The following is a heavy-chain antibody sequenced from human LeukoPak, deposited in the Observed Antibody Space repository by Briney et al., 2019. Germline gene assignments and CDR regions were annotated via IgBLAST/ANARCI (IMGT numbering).Heavy chain of an antibody. V-gene: IGHV3-21*01. CDR1: GFTFSSYS. Sequence: GGSLRLSCAASGFTFSSYSMKWVRQAPGKGLEWVSSISSSSGYLYYADAVKGRFTIARDNAKNSLYLQMNSLRAEDTAVYYCARVWSMIREYVEYWGQGTLVTVSS. CDR3: ARVWSMIREYVEY. J-gene: IGHJ4*02. D-gene: IGHD3-10*01. CDR2: ISSSSGYL.